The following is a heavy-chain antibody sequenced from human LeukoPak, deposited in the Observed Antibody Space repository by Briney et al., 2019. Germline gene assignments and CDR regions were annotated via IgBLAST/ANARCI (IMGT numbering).Heavy chain of an antibody. V-gene: IGHV3-33*01. Sequence: PGGSLSLSCAASGFSFSSYGMHWVRQAPGKGLEWVAVIWYDGSKKYYADSVKGRFIISRDNSRNTLYPQMNSLRAEDTAIYYCTRVGYIDEGIDYWGQGTLVTVSS. CDR1: GFSFSSYG. D-gene: IGHD5-24*01. J-gene: IGHJ4*02. CDR2: IWYDGSKK. CDR3: TRVGYIDEGIDY.